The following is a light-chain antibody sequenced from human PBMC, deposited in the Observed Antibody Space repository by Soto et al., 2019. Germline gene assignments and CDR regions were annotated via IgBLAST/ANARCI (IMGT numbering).Light chain of an antibody. J-gene: IGLJ1*01. CDR3: GSWDSSLSAYV. CDR2: EVT. CDR1: SSDVGIYNY. V-gene: IGLV2-14*01. Sequence: QSVLTQPASVSGSPGQSIAISCTGSSSDVGIYNYVSWYQQHPGKVPKLIIHEVTNRPSGVSNRFSGSKSGTSATLGITGFQTGDEADYYCGSWDSSLSAYVFGTGTKVTV.